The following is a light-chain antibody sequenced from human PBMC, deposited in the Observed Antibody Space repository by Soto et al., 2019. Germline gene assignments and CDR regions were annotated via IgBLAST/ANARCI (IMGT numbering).Light chain of an antibody. CDR1: QSVGTW. CDR3: QQYNSYWT. CDR2: KAS. Sequence: DIQMTQSPSTLSASVGGRVTITCRASQSVGTWVAWYQQKPGKAPKLLIYKASSLESGVPSRFSGSGSGTEFTLTISSLQPDDFATYYCQQYNSYWTFGQGTKVDNK. J-gene: IGKJ1*01. V-gene: IGKV1-5*03.